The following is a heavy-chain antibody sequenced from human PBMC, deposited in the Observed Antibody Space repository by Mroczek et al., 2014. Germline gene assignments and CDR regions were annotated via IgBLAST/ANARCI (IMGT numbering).Heavy chain of an antibody. CDR2: IYYSGST. J-gene: IGHJ6*02. V-gene: IGHV4-31*03. D-gene: IGHD4-23*01. CDR1: GGSISSGGYY. CDR3: AREPSAVGGMDV. Sequence: QVQLQQWGPGLVKPSQTLSLTCTVSGGSISSGGYYWSWIRQHPGKGLEWIGYIYYSGSTYYNPSLKSRVTISVDTSKNQFSLKLSSVTAADTAVYYCAREPSAVGGMDVWGQGTTVTVSS.